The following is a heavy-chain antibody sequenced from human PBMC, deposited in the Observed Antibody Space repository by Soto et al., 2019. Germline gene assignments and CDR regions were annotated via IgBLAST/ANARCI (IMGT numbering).Heavy chain of an antibody. J-gene: IGHJ4*02. CDR2: ISVNNGNT. D-gene: IGHD2-8*02. CDR3: AKEQTAGAHYALDY. Sequence: VAVKVSCEATSYTFSSYGINWVRQAPGQGLEWMGWISVNNGNTNSAQKFQGRFTMTADTSTTTASMELWNLTSDDSAVYYCAKEQTAGAHYALDYWSQGTLVTVSS. V-gene: IGHV1-18*01. CDR1: SYTFSSYG.